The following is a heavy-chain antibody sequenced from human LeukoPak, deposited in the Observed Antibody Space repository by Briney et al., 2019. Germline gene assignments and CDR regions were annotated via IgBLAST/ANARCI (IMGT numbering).Heavy chain of an antibody. CDR2: IYYSGST. D-gene: IGHD4-23*01. CDR1: GGSISSYY. V-gene: IGHV4-59*01. CDR3: AREEIADYGGNPSYAFDI. Sequence: PSETLSLTCTVSGGSISSYYWSWIRQPPGKGLEWIGYIYYSGSTNYNPSLKSRVTISVDTSKNQFSLKLSSVTAADTAVYYCAREEIADYGGNPSYAFDIWGQGTMVTVSS. J-gene: IGHJ3*02.